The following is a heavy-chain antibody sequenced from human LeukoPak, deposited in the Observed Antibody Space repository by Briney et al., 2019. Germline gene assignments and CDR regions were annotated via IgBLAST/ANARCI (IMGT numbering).Heavy chain of an antibody. CDR1: GFTFSSYN. CDR2: MSYDGSHK. CDR3: ATGDNYGSPYYYYYMDV. D-gene: IGHD3-10*01. V-gene: IGHV3-30*04. Sequence: SGGSLRLSCAASGFTFSSYNMHWVRQAPGKGLEWVAVMSYDGSHKYYADSVKGRFTISRDNSENTLYLQMNSLRAEDTAVYYCATGDNYGSPYYYYYMDVWGKGTTVTVSS. J-gene: IGHJ6*03.